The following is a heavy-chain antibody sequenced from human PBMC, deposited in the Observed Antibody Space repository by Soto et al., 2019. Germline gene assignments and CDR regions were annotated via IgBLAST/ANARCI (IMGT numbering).Heavy chain of an antibody. CDR3: ARQSYDSSDYFDY. CDR1: GDSITSSTYY. Sequence: SETLSLTCTVSGDSITSSTYYWGWIRLPPGKGLEWIGSIYYSGSTYYNPSLNSRVTISVDTSRIHFSLKLISVTAADTAVYYCARQSYDSSDYFDYWGQGTLVTVPQ. V-gene: IGHV4-39*01. D-gene: IGHD3-22*01. J-gene: IGHJ4*02. CDR2: IYYSGST.